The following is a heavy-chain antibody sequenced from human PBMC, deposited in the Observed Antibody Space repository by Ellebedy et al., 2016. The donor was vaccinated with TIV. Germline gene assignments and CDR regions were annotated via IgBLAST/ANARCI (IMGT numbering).Heavy chain of an antibody. Sequence: SETLSLTCDVVGGSLNNDYWSWIRQAPGKGLEWIGEVNLRGYSKYEPSLESRVTISVDTSNNRFSLKLTSVTAADTAVYFCARAGPFGPWLRLYYYYYLEVWGQGTTVTVSS. CDR3: ARAGPFGPWLRLYYYYYLEV. CDR1: GGSLNNDY. CDR2: VNLRGYS. J-gene: IGHJ6*03. D-gene: IGHD3-9*01. V-gene: IGHV4-34*01.